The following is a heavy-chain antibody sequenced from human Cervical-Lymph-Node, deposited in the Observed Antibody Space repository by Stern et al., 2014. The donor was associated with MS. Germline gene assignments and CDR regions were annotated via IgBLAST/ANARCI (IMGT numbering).Heavy chain of an antibody. CDR1: GFSFSSYW. Sequence: EVQLVESGGGLVQPGGSLRLSCAASGFSFSSYWMHWVRQAPGKGLVWVSRIDSDGSTTCYADSVKGRFAISRDNAKNTLYLQMNSLRAEDTAVYYCATLGWADYWGQGTLVTVSS. CDR2: IDSDGSTT. CDR3: ATLGWADY. D-gene: IGHD5-24*01. V-gene: IGHV3-74*01. J-gene: IGHJ4*02.